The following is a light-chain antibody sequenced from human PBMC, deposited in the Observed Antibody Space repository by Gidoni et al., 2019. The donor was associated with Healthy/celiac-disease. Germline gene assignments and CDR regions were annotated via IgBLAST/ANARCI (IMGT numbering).Light chain of an antibody. CDR3: QQYNSYSPMYT. CDR2: KAS. J-gene: IGKJ2*01. V-gene: IGKV1-5*03. Sequence: DIQMTQSPSTLSASGGDRVTITCRASQSISSWLAWYQQKPGNAPKLLIYKASSLESGVPSRFSGSGSGTEFTLTIRCLQPDDFAPYYCQQYNSYSPMYTFGQWTKLEIK. CDR1: QSISSW.